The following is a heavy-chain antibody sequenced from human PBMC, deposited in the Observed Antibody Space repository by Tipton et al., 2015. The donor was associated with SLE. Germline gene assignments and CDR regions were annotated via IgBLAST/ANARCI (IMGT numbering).Heavy chain of an antibody. CDR1: GGSISSHY. CDR2: IYYSGST. D-gene: IGHD6-6*01. CDR3: AREDEYSSSPGSFDF. V-gene: IGHV4-59*11. Sequence: GLVKPSETLSLSCSVSGGSISSHYWNWIRQPPGKGLEWIGNIYYSGSTNYNPSLKSRVTISVDTSKNQFSLTLTSLIAADTAVYYCAREDEYSSSPGSFDFWGRGTMVTVSS. J-gene: IGHJ3*01.